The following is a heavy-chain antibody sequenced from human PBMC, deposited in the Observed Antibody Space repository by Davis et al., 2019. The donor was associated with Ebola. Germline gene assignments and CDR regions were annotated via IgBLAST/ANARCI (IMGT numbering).Heavy chain of an antibody. CDR2: VYHSGST. V-gene: IGHV4-34*01. CDR3: ARHMGVIRFLAMDV. J-gene: IGHJ6*02. CDR1: GGSFSGFY. Sequence: SETLSLTCAVYGGSFSGFYWTWIRQPPGKGLEWIGDVYHSGSTNYNPSLKSRLTIDTSQNHFSLRLSSVTAADTAVYYCARHMGVIRFLAMDVWGQGTTVTVSS. D-gene: IGHD3-3*01.